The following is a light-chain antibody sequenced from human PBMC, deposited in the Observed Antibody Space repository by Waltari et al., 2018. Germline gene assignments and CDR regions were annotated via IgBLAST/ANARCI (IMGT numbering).Light chain of an antibody. CDR2: LTS. Sequence: DVVVTQSPVSLAVSLGERSTIHCHSSQSLLSPSHYMNYLAWYQQRPGQPPRLLIYLTSTRESGVPDRFSGSGSETDFTLTITSLQPEDVAVYFCQQYLWSPISFGPGTRLEIK. CDR3: QQYLWSPIS. V-gene: IGKV4-1*01. CDR1: QSLLSPSHYMNY. J-gene: IGKJ3*01.